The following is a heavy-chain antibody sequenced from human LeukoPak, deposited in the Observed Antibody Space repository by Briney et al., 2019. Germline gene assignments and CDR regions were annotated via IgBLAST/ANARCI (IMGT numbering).Heavy chain of an antibody. CDR3: ARRLSGYTDDAFDI. V-gene: IGHV4-61*02. D-gene: IGHD3-3*01. CDR2: IYTSGST. Sequence: PSETLSLTCTVSGASINSGSYYWSWIRQPAGKGLEWIGRIYTSGSTDYNPSLKSRVTISIDTSKNQFSLKLSSVTAADTAVYYCARRLSGYTDDAFDIWGQGTMVTVSS. J-gene: IGHJ3*02. CDR1: GASINSGSYY.